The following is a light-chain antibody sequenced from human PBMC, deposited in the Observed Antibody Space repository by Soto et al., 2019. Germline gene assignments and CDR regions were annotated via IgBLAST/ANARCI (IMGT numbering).Light chain of an antibody. V-gene: IGKV1-12*01. CDR2: AAS. CDR1: QGISHW. Sequence: IPMTQSPSSVSASVGDRVTISCRARQGISHWLAWYQQKPGEAPKFLIYAASNLQSGVPSKFSVSGSGTDFTLTISSLQPEDFAVYYCQQARRFPITLGQGTRLEI. CDR3: QQARRFPIT. J-gene: IGKJ5*01.